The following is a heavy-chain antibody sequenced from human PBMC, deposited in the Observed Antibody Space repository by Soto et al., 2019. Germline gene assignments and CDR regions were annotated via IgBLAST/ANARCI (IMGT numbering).Heavy chain of an antibody. Sequence: QVQLVQSGAEVKKPGASVKVSCKASGYTFTSYGISWVRQAPGQGLEWMGWISAYNGNTNYAQKLQGRVTMTTDTSTSTAYMKLRSLRSDDTAVYYCARGDEGDLRYFDWLLPEDYWGQGTLVTVSS. CDR2: ISAYNGNT. CDR3: ARGDEGDLRYFDWLLPEDY. CDR1: GYTFTSYG. J-gene: IGHJ4*02. V-gene: IGHV1-18*01. D-gene: IGHD3-9*01.